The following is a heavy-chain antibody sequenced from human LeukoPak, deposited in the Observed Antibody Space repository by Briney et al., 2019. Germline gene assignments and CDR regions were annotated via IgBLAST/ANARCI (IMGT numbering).Heavy chain of an antibody. D-gene: IGHD2-2*01. V-gene: IGHV4-4*07. CDR1: GGSISGYY. Sequence: PSETLSLTCTVSGGSISGYYWSWIRQPAGKGLEWIGHIYTSGSTNYNPSLKSRVTMSVDTSKNHFSLKLSSVTAADTAVYYRARSSEYCSSTSCYLMGWGQGTLVTVSS. CDR2: IYTSGST. J-gene: IGHJ4*02. CDR3: ARSSEYCSSTSCYLMG.